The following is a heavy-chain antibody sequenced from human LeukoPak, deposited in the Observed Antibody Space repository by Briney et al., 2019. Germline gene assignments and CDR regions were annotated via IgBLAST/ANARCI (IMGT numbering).Heavy chain of an antibody. V-gene: IGHV4-61*02. CDR2: IYTSGST. CDR1: GGSISSGSYY. J-gene: IGHJ3*02. CDR3: ARSSHYYDSSGCYDAFDI. Sequence: SQTLSLTRTVSGGSISSGSYYWSWIRQPAGKGLEWIGRIYTSGSTNYNPSLKSRVTISVDTSKNQFSLKLSSVTAADTAVYYCARSSHYYDSSGCYDAFDIWGQGTMVTVSS. D-gene: IGHD3-22*01.